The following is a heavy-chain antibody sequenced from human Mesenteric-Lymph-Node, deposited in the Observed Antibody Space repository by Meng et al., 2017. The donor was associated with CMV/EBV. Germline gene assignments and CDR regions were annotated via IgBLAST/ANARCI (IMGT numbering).Heavy chain of an antibody. V-gene: IGHV4-34*01. CDR2: INYSGST. CDR3: ARGHSSSWYLRT. D-gene: IGHD6-13*01. Sequence: GSLRLSCAVYGGSFSGYYWTWIRQPPGKGLEWIGEINYSGSTNYNPSLKSRVTISVDTSKNQFSLKLSSVTAADTAVYYCARGHSSSWYLRTWGQGTLVTVSS. CDR1: GGSFSGYY. J-gene: IGHJ5*02.